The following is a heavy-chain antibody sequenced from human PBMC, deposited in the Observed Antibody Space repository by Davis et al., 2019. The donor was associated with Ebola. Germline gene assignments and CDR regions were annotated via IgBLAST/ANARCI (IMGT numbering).Heavy chain of an antibody. V-gene: IGHV3-23*01. CDR1: GFTFSSYA. D-gene: IGHD6-19*01. CDR2: ISGSGGST. Sequence: PGGSLRLSCVASGFTFSSYAMSWVRQAPGKGLEWVSAISGSGGSTYYADSVKGRFTISRDNSKNTLYLQMNSLRAEDTAVYYCAKNGGIVAVAAPENWGQGTLVTVSS. J-gene: IGHJ4*02. CDR3: AKNGGIVAVAAPEN.